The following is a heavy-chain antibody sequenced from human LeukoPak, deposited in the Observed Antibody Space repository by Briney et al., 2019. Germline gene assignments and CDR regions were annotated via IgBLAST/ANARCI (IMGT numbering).Heavy chain of an antibody. J-gene: IGHJ4*02. CDR1: GFTFSSYA. D-gene: IGHD6-19*01. CDR2: ISSSTNYI. V-gene: IGHV3-21*01. CDR3: ARGGGWYNY. Sequence: GGSLRLSCAASGFTFSSYAMNWVRQAPGKGLEWVSYISSSTNYIYYADSVKGRFTISRDNAKNSLYLQMNSLRAEDTAVYYRARGGGWYNYWGQGTLVTVSS.